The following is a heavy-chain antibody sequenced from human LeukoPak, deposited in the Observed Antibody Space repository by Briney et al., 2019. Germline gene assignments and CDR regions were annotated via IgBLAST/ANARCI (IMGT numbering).Heavy chain of an antibody. CDR1: GFTFDDYG. Sequence: GGSLRLSCAASGFTFDDYGMSWVRQAPGKGLEWVSGINWNGGSTGYADSVKGRFTISRDNAKNSLYLQMNSLRAEDTAVYYCAKDHRVGATVGYFDYWGQGTLVTVSS. V-gene: IGHV3-20*04. CDR2: INWNGGST. J-gene: IGHJ4*02. CDR3: AKDHRVGATVGYFDY. D-gene: IGHD1-26*01.